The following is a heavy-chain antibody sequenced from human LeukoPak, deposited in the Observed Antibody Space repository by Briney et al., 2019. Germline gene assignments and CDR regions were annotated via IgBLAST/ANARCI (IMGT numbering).Heavy chain of an antibody. J-gene: IGHJ4*02. CDR1: GFTFSSSTFGSYT. D-gene: IGHD4-11*01. Sequence: PGGSLRLSCATSGFTFSSSTFGSYTMNWVRQAPGKGLVWVSSISSTGTYIYYTDSVKGRFTISRDIANSLLYLQMNSLRADDTAVYYCARDLDYSTGFDYWGQGTLVTVYS. CDR3: ARDLDYSTGFDY. CDR2: ISSTGTYI. V-gene: IGHV3-21*01.